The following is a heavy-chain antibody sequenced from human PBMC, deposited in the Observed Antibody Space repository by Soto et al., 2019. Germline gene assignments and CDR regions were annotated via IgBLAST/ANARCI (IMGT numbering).Heavy chain of an antibody. CDR1: GCSCTIYC. Sequence: PGESMKISCRGSGCSCTIYCISWVLQMPWKGLEWMGRIDPSDSYTNYSPSFQGHVTISADKSISTAYLQWSSLKASDTAMYYCARHTYSSSWDYYYGMDVWGQGTTVTVSS. J-gene: IGHJ6*02. V-gene: IGHV5-10-1*01. CDR3: ARHTYSSSWDYYYGMDV. D-gene: IGHD6-13*01. CDR2: IDPSDSYT.